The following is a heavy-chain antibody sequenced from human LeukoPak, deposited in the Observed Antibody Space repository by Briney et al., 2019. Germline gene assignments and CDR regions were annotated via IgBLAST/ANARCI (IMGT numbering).Heavy chain of an antibody. CDR1: GGSISSYY. CDR2: INQDGSQK. CDR3: ARWRSQQSEFDL. J-gene: IGHJ4*02. V-gene: IGHV3-7*01. Sequence: ETLSLTCTVSGGSISSYYWSWVRQAPGKGLEWVAHINQDGSQKYYVDSVEGRFAISRDNAKNSLFLQMSGLRAEDTAIYYCARWRSQQSEFDLWGQGTLATVSS. D-gene: IGHD1/OR15-1a*01.